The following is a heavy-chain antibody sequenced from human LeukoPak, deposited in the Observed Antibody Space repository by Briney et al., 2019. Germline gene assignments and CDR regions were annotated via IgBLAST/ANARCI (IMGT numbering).Heavy chain of an antibody. CDR1: GYTFTSYD. J-gene: IGHJ5*02. CDR3: ARDGPDYYDSSGYYNWFDP. CDR2: MNPNSGNT. Sequence: ASVKVSCKASGYTFTSYDINWVRQATGQGLEWMGWMNPNSGNTGYAQKFQGRVTMTRNTSISTAYMELSSLRSEDTAVYYRARDGPDYYDSSGYYNWFDPWGQGTLVTVSS. D-gene: IGHD3-22*01. V-gene: IGHV1-8*01.